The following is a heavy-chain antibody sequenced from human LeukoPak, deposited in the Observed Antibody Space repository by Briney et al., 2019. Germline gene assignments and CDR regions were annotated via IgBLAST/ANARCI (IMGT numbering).Heavy chain of an antibody. Sequence: PSETLSLTCAVYGGSFSGYYWSWIRQPPGKGLEWIGEIDHSGSTNYNPSLKSRVTISVNTSKNQFSLKLSSVTAADTAVYYCARVWGAVAGQKPYYFDYWGQGTLVTVSS. CDR1: GGSFSGYY. CDR3: ARVWGAVAGQKPYYFDY. D-gene: IGHD6-19*01. CDR2: IDHSGST. J-gene: IGHJ4*02. V-gene: IGHV4-34*01.